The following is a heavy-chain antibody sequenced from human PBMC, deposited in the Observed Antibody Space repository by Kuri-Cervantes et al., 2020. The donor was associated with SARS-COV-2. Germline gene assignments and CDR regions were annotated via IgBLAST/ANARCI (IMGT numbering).Heavy chain of an antibody. CDR3: ARSFMVASYFDY. V-gene: IGHV4-39*01. J-gene: IGHJ4*02. CDR2: IYYSGPT. Sequence: GSLRLSCTVSGGSISSDSFFWVWIRQPPGKGLEWIGSIYYSGPTYYNPSLKSRVIISVDTSKNQFSLKLNSVTAADTAVYYCARSFMVASYFDYWGQGILVTVSS. D-gene: IGHD5-12*01. CDR1: GGSISSDSFF.